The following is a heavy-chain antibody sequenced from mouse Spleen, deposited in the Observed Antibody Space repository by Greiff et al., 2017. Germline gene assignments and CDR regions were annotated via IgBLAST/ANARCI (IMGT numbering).Heavy chain of an antibody. Sequence: EVQGVESGGGLVQPGGSLKLSCATSGFTFSDYYMYWVRQTPEKRLEWVAYISNGGGSTYYPDTVKGRFTISRDNAKNTLYLQMSRLKSEDTAMYYCARQHYYGLAWFAYWGQGTLVTVSA. V-gene: IGHV5-12*02. CDR1: GFTFSDYY. CDR2: ISNGGGST. D-gene: IGHD1-2*01. J-gene: IGHJ3*01. CDR3: ARQHYYGLAWFAY.